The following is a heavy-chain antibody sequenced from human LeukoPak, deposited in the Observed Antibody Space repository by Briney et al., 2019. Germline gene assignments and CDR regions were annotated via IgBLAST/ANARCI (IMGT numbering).Heavy chain of an antibody. J-gene: IGHJ4*02. CDR1: GYTFTGYY. D-gene: IGHD3-10*01. V-gene: IGHV1-2*02. Sequence: ASVKVSCKASGYTFTGYYMHWVRQAPGRGLEWMGWINPDSGGTNFAQKFQGRVTMTRDTSISTVYMELSRLRSDDTAVYYCARVSSWFADFDYWGQGTLVTVSS. CDR2: INPDSGGT. CDR3: ARVSSWFADFDY.